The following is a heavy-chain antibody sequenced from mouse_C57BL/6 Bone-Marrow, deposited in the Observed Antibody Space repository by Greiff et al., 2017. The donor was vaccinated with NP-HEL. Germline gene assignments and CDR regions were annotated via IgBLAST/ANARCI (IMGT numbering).Heavy chain of an antibody. D-gene: IGHD2-1*01. V-gene: IGHV1-64*01. CDR2: IHPNSGST. J-gene: IGHJ3*01. CDR1: GYTFTSYW. Sequence: QVQLQQPGAELVKPGASVKLSCKASGYTFTSYWMHWVKQRPGQGLEWIGMIHPNSGSTNYNEKLKSKATLTVDKSSSTAYMQLSSLTSEDSAVYYCARFYGNYYAWFAYWGQGTLVTVSA. CDR3: ARFYGNYYAWFAY.